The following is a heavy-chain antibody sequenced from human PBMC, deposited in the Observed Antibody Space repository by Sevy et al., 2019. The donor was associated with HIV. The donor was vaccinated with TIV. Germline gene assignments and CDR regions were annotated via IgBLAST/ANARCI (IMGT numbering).Heavy chain of an antibody. CDR3: ARGKSGYGYALNY. D-gene: IGHD5-18*01. CDR2: IHRDDTT. CDR1: GFTVNSNY. J-gene: IGHJ4*02. V-gene: IGHV3-66*01. Sequence: GGSLRLSCAASGFTVNSNYITWVRQAPGKGLEGVSVIHRDDTTYHADSVKDRFTISRDNFKNTLYLHMSSLRAEDTAVYYCARGKSGYGYALNYWGQGTLVTVSS.